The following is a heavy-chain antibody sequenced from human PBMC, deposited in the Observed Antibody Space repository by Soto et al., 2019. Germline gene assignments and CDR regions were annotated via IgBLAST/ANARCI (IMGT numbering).Heavy chain of an antibody. Sequence: QVQLQQWGAGLLKPSETLSLTCAVHGGSFSGYYWSWIRQPPGKGLEWIGEINHSGSTNYNPSLKSRVTISVDTSKNQFSLKLSSVTAADTAVYYCARGRKWTRFDYWGQGTLVTVSS. CDR1: GGSFSGYY. V-gene: IGHV4-34*01. CDR3: ARGRKWTRFDY. CDR2: INHSGST. D-gene: IGHD1-26*01. J-gene: IGHJ4*02.